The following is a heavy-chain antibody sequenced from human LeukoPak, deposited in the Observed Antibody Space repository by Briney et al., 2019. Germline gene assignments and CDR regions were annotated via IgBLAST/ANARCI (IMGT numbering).Heavy chain of an antibody. D-gene: IGHD5-12*01. CDR2: ISWDGGIT. J-gene: IGHJ4*02. CDR3: AKDSNTGGYSFGS. CDR1: GFTFHHYS. Sequence: GGSLRLSCAASGFTFHHYSMHWVRQPPGKGLEWVSLISWDGGITYYADSVRGRFTISRDNSKNSLSLEMNSLRTEDTALYYCAKDSNTGGYSFGSWGQGTLVAVTS. V-gene: IGHV3-43*01.